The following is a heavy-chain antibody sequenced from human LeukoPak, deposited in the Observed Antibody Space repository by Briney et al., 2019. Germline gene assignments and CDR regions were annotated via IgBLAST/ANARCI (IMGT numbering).Heavy chain of an antibody. J-gene: IGHJ4*02. CDR1: GFTFSTYE. CDR2: IYSSGTT. Sequence: PGGSLRLSCAASGFTFSTYEMNWVRQAPGKGPEWVSVIYSSGTTYYADSVKGRFTISRDNSKNTLDLQMNGLRTEDTAVYYCARGHGGTAYYFDYWGQGTLVTVSS. D-gene: IGHD3-16*01. V-gene: IGHV3-53*05. CDR3: ARGHGGTAYYFDY.